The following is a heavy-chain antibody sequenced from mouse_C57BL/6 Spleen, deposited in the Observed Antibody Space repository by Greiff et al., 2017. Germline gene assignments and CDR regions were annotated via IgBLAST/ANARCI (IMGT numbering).Heavy chain of an antibody. CDR3: ARRYYYGTGYYAMDY. Sequence: EVHLVESGGGLVQPGGSLKLSCAASGFTFSDYGMAWVRQAPRKGPEWVAFISNLAYSIYYADTVTGRFTMSRENAKNTLYLEMSSLRSEDTAMYYCARRYYYGTGYYAMDYWGQGTSVTVSS. J-gene: IGHJ4*01. CDR2: ISNLAYSI. V-gene: IGHV5-15*01. D-gene: IGHD1-1*01. CDR1: GFTFSDYG.